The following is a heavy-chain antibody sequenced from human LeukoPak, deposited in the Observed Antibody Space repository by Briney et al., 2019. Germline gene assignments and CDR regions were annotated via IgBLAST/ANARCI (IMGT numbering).Heavy chain of an antibody. J-gene: IGHJ4*02. CDR1: GGSISSYY. V-gene: IGHV4-59*12. Sequence: SETLSLTCTVSGGSISSYYWTWIRQPPGEGLEWTGYIYHSGSTNYNPSLKSRVTMSVDTSKNQFSLKLSSVTAADTAVYYCARDVWFGEGYYFDYWGQGTLVTVSS. D-gene: IGHD3-10*01. CDR2: IYHSGST. CDR3: ARDVWFGEGYYFDY.